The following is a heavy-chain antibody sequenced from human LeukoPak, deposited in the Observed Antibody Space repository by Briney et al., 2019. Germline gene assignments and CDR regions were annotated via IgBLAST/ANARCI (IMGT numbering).Heavy chain of an antibody. D-gene: IGHD2-15*01. V-gene: IGHV3-23*01. CDR1: GFTFSIYA. Sequence: GGSLRLSCSASGFTFSIYAMNWVRQAPGKGLEWVSAISGSGGSTYYADSVKGRFTISRDNSKNTLYLQMNNLRGDDTAVFYCTKDARATPDGFDYWGQGTLVTVSS. CDR3: TKDARATPDGFDY. J-gene: IGHJ4*02. CDR2: ISGSGGST.